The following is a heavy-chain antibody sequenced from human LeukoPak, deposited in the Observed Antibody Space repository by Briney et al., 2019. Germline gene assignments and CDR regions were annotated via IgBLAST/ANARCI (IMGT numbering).Heavy chain of an antibody. V-gene: IGHV3-53*01. CDR1: GFTVSSNY. J-gene: IGHJ6*03. Sequence: GGSLRLSCAASGFTVSSNYMSWVRQAPGKGLEWVSVIYSGGSTYYADSVKGRFTISRDNSKNTLYLQMNSLRAEDTALYHCARTYYDFSYYMDVWGKGTTVTVSS. CDR2: IYSGGST. D-gene: IGHD3-3*01. CDR3: ARTYYDFSYYMDV.